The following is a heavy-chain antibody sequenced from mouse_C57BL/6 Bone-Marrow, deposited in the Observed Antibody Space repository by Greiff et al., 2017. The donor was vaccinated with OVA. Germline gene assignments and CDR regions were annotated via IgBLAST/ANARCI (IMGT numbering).Heavy chain of an antibody. CDR3: TRGGLHYYYAMDY. CDR2: ISSGGDYI. J-gene: IGHJ4*01. Sequence: EVQRVESGEGLVKPGGSLKLSCAASGFTFSSYAMSWVRQTPEKRLEWVAYISSGGDYIYYADTVKGRFTISRDNARNTLYLQMSSLKSEDTAMYYCTRGGLHYYYAMDYWGQGTSVTVSS. CDR1: GFTFSSYA. V-gene: IGHV5-9-1*02. D-gene: IGHD2-2*01.